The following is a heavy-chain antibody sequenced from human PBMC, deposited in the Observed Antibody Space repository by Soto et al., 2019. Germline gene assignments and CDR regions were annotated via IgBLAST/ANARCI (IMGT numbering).Heavy chain of an antibody. V-gene: IGHV1-69*01. CDR1: GGTFSSYA. CDR2: IIPIFGTA. D-gene: IGHD5-12*01. Sequence: QVQLVQSGAEVKKPGSSVKVSCKASGGTFSSYAISWVRQAPGQGLEWMGGIIPIFGTANYAQKFQGRVTITADEAKSTAYMELSSLRSEDTAVYYCANGGKGWLRLGYFQHWGQGTLVTVSS. J-gene: IGHJ1*01. CDR3: ANGGKGWLRLGYFQH.